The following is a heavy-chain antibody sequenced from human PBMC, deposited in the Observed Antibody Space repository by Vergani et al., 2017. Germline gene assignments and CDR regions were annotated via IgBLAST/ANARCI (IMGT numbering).Heavy chain of an antibody. J-gene: IGHJ4*02. CDR2: IKQDGSEK. CDR1: GFTLSSYW. CDR3: AKPGYSSGWYWPN. D-gene: IGHD6-19*01. Sequence: EVQLVESGGGLVQPGGSLRLSCAASGFTLSSYWMSWVRQALGKGLEWVANIKQDGSEKYYVDSVKGRFTISRDNAKNSLYLQMNSLRAEDTAVYYCAKPGYSSGWYWPNWGQGTLVTVSS. V-gene: IGHV3-7*01.